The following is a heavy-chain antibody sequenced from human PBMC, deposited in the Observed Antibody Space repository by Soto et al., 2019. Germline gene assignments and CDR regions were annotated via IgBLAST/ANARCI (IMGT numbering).Heavy chain of an antibody. CDR1: GGSISSYY. CDR3: ARDRPAAAGTFGRRFDY. J-gene: IGHJ4*02. D-gene: IGHD6-13*01. V-gene: IGHV4-59*01. CDR2: IYYSGST. Sequence: XXTLSLACTVSGGSISSYYWGWILQPPGKGLEWIGYIYYSGSTNYNPSLKSRVTISVDTSKNQFSLKLSSVTAADKAVYYCARDRPAAAGTFGRRFDYWGQGTLVTVSS.